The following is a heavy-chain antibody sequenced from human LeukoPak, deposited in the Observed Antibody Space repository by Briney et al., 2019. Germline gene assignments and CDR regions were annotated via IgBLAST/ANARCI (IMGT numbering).Heavy chain of an antibody. D-gene: IGHD5-12*01. CDR2: IYHSGST. CDR1: GGSISSSSYY. V-gene: IGHV4-39*07. CDR3: ARIIVATPRGGFDY. J-gene: IGHJ4*02. Sequence: SETLSLTCTVSGGSISSSSYYWGWIRQPPGKGLEWIGSIYHSGSTYYNPSLKSRVTISADTSKNQFSLKLSSVTAADTAVYYCARIIVATPRGGFDYWGQGTLVTVSS.